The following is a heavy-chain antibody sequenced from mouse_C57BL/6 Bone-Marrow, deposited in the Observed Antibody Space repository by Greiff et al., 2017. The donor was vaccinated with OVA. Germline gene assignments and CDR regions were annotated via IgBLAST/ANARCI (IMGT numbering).Heavy chain of an antibody. J-gene: IGHJ4*01. Sequence: EVKLVESGGGLVKPGGSLKLSCAASGFTFSDYGMHWVRQAPEKGLEWVAYISSGSSTIYYADTVKGRFTISRDNAKNTLFLQMTSLRSEDTAMYYCAGITTVVATPPGTDAMDYWGQGTSVTVSS. D-gene: IGHD1-1*01. CDR2: ISSGSSTI. V-gene: IGHV5-17*01. CDR1: GFTFSDYG. CDR3: AGITTVVATPPGTDAMDY.